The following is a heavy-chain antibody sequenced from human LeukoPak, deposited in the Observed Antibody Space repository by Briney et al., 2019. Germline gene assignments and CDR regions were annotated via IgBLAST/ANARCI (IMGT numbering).Heavy chain of an antibody. V-gene: IGHV1-18*01. CDR3: ARAVRGYSYAYLPY. CDR1: GYTFSSYG. J-gene: IGHJ4*02. D-gene: IGHD5-18*01. Sequence: ASVRVSCKASGYTFSSYGISWVRQAPGQGLEWMGWISAYDGNTNYAQKLQGRVTMTTDTSTSTAYMELRSLRSDDTAVYYCARAVRGYSYAYLPYWGQGTLVTVSS. CDR2: ISAYDGNT.